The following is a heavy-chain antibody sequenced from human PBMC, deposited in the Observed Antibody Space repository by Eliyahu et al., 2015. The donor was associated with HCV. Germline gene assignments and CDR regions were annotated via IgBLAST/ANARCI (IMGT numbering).Heavy chain of an antibody. CDR2: ISGSGGST. J-gene: IGHJ5*02. CDR1: GFTFSXYA. Sequence: EVQLLESGGGLVQPGGSLRLSCAASGFTFSXYAMSWVRQAPGKGLEWVSAISGSGGSTYYADSVKGRFTISRDNSKNTLYLQMNSLRAEDTAVYYCAKRLSLRQQLEGRNNWFDPWGQGTLVTVSS. V-gene: IGHV3-23*01. D-gene: IGHD6-13*01. CDR3: AKRLSLRQQLEGRNNWFDP.